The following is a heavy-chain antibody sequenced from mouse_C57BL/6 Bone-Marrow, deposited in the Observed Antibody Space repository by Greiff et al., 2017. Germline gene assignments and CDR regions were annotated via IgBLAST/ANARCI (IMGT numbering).Heavy chain of an antibody. D-gene: IGHD1-1*01. CDR3: ARRSLLRDYAMDY. V-gene: IGHV1-7*01. CDR1: GYTFTSYW. Sequence: QVQLQQSGAELAKPGASVKLSCKASGYTFTSYWMHWVKQRPGQGLEWIGYINPSSGYTKYNQKFKDKATLTADKSSSTAYMQLSILTYEDSAVYYCARRSLLRDYAMDYWGQGTSVTVSS. CDR2: INPSSGYT. J-gene: IGHJ4*01.